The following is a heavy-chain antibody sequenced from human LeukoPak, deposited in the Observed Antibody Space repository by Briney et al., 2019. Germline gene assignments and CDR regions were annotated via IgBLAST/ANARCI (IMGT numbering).Heavy chain of an antibody. CDR1: GGTFSRYA. Sequence: GASVKVSCKASGGTFSRYAISWVRQAPGQGLEWMGIINPSGGSTSYAQKFQGRVTMTRDMSTSTVYMELSSLRSEDTAVYYCARDPHGIVGATTTNWFDPWGQGTLVTVSS. CDR3: ARDPHGIVGATTTNWFDP. D-gene: IGHD1-26*01. CDR2: INPSGGST. V-gene: IGHV1-46*01. J-gene: IGHJ5*02.